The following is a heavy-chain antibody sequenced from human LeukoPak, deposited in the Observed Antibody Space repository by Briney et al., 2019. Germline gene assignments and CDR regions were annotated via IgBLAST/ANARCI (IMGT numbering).Heavy chain of an antibody. Sequence: PSENLSLTCTVSGGSISSYYWSWIRRPAGKGLELIGRIYTSGSTNYNPPLKSRVSMSVDTSKNQFSLKLSSVTAADTAVYYCARDPSPLLWFDYWGQGTLVTVSS. CDR3: ARDPSPLLWFDY. D-gene: IGHD3-10*01. CDR1: GGSISSYY. CDR2: IYTSGST. J-gene: IGHJ5*01. V-gene: IGHV4-4*07.